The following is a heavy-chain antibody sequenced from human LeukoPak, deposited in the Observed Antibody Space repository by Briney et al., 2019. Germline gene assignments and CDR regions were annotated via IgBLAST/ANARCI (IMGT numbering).Heavy chain of an antibody. D-gene: IGHD2-15*01. CDR2: IYNSGST. CDR3: ARGHSGTFDY. V-gene: IGHV4-59*01. CDR1: GGSISSYY. J-gene: IGHJ4*02. Sequence: SETLSLTCTVSGGSISSYYWSWVRQPPGKGLEWIGYIYNSGSTNYNPSLKSRVTISVDTSKNQFSLKLSSVTAADTAVYYCARGHSGTFDYWGQGTLVTVSS.